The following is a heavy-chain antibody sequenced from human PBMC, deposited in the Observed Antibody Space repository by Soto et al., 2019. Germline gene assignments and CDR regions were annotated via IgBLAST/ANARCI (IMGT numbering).Heavy chain of an antibody. CDR2: IWYDGSNI. J-gene: IGHJ4*02. D-gene: IGHD6-19*01. CDR1: GFTFINYG. Sequence: PGGSLRLSCAASGFTFINYGFHWVRQAPGKGLEWVAVIWYDGSNINYEDPVKGRFTISRDNSKNTLYLQMNSLRVEDTAVYYCARDGADTYLPDYWGQGTPVTVSS. V-gene: IGHV3-33*01. CDR3: ARDGADTYLPDY.